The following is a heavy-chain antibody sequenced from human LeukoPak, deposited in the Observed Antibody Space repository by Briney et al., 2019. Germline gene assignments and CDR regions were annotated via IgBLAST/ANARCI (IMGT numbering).Heavy chain of an antibody. Sequence: SETLSLTCTVSGGSISSSSYYWGWIRQPPGKGLEWIGSIYYSGSTYYNPSLKSRVTISADTSKNQFSLKLSSVTAADTAVYYCARQSRGGSGSYRYWGQGTLVTVSS. CDR1: GGSISSSSYY. J-gene: IGHJ4*02. V-gene: IGHV4-39*01. D-gene: IGHD3-10*01. CDR3: ARQSRGGSGSYRY. CDR2: IYYSGST.